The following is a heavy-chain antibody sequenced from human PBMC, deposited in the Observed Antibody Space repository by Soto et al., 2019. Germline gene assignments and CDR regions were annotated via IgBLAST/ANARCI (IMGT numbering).Heavy chain of an antibody. V-gene: IGHV4-34*01. D-gene: IGHD6-13*01. CDR2: INHSGST. J-gene: IGHJ6*03. CDR1: GGSFSGYY. CDR3: ARCQQLVEERTWYYYYMDV. Sequence: QVQLQQWGAGLLKPSETLSLTCAVYGGSFSGYYWSWIRQPPGKGLEWMGEINHSGSTNYNPSLKSRVSISVDTSKNQFSLKLSCVTAADTAVYYCARCQQLVEERTWYYYYMDVWGKGTTVTVSS.